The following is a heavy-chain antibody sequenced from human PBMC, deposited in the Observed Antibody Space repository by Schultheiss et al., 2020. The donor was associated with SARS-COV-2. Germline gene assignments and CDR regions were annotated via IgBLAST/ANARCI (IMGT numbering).Heavy chain of an antibody. CDR3: ARLQRRELLFDP. D-gene: IGHD1-7*01. Sequence: ASVKVSCKASGYSFRNYGISWVRQAPGQGLEWMGWMNPNSGNTGYAQKFQGRVTMTTDTSTSTAYMELRSLRSDDTAVYYCARLQRRELLFDPWGQGTLVTVSS. V-gene: IGHV1-18*01. CDR1: GYSFRNYG. CDR2: MNPNSGNT. J-gene: IGHJ5*02.